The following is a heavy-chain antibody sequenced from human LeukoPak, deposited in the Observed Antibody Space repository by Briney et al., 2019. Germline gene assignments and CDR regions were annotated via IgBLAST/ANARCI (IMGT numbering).Heavy chain of an antibody. CDR1: GYAFTSND. J-gene: IGHJ3*02. Sequence: ASVTVSCKASGYAFTSNDINWERQAPGQGLEWMGWMNPNSGSTGYAQKFQGRVTMTRNTSISTAYMELSSLRSEDTAVYYCAITYCSGGSCYSSAFDIWGQGTMVTVSS. V-gene: IGHV1-8*01. D-gene: IGHD2-15*01. CDR3: AITYCSGGSCYSSAFDI. CDR2: MNPNSGST.